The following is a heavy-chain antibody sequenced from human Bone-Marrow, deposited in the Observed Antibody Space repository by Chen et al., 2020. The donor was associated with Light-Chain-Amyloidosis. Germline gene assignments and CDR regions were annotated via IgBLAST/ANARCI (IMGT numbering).Heavy chain of an antibody. V-gene: IGHV5-51*01. CDR1: GYTFPNYW. J-gene: IGHJ4*02. CDR2: IYPDDSDA. CDR3: ARRRDGYNFDY. D-gene: IGHD5-12*01. Sequence: EVQLEQSGPEVKKPGESLKISCQGSGYTFPNYWIGWVRPMPGKGLAWMGVIYPDDSDARYSPSFEGQVTISADKSITTAYLQWRSLKASDTAMYYCARRRDGYNFDYWGQGTLVTVSS.